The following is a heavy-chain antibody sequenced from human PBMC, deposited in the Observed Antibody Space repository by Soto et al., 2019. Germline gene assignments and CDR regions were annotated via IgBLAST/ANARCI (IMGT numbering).Heavy chain of an antibody. V-gene: IGHV3-21*06. CDR2: ISSTSSPI. J-gene: IGHJ3*01. CDR3: VRGGSGATSADLLDA. CDR1: GFTFSSYA. D-gene: IGHD3-10*01. Sequence: GGSLRLSCAASGFTFSSYAMSWVRQAPGKGLEWVSAISSTSSPIFYADSVKGRFTISRDNAQNSLYLEMNGLRAEDTAVYYCVRGGSGATSADLLDAWGPGTLVTVSS.